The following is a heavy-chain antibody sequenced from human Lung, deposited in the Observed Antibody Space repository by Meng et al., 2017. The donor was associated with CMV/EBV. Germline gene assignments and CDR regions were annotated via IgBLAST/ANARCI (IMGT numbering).Heavy chain of an antibody. Sequence: VLLQEPGPGLRTPSGALSLTCAVSGGSISSSNWWSWVRQPPGKGLEWIGEIYHSGSTNYNPSLKSRVTISVDKSKNQFSLKLSSVTAADTAVYYCASFPPPGKQWLVTDYWGQGTLVTVSS. CDR3: ASFPPPGKQWLVTDY. CDR2: IYHSGST. J-gene: IGHJ4*02. D-gene: IGHD6-19*01. V-gene: IGHV4-4*02. CDR1: GGSISSSNW.